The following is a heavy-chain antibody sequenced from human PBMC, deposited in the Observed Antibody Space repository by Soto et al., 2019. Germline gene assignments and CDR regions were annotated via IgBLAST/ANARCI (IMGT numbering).Heavy chain of an antibody. CDR1: GGTFSSYA. D-gene: IGHD3-10*01. Sequence: AASVKVSCKASGGTFSSYAISWVRQAPGQGLEWMGGIIPIFGTANYAQKFKGRVTITADESTSTAYMELSSLRSEDTAVYYCARDRPRGGVAPNLDYYYYGMDVWGQGTTVTVS. CDR2: IIPIFGTA. CDR3: ARDRPRGGVAPNLDYYYYGMDV. V-gene: IGHV1-69*13. J-gene: IGHJ6*02.